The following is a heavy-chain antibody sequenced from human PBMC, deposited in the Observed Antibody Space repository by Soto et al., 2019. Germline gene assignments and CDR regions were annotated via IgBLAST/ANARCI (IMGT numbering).Heavy chain of an antibody. J-gene: IGHJ3*02. Sequence: PGGSLRVSCAAAGFTFSSYSRNWVRQAPGKGLEWVSSISSSSSYIYYADSVKGRFTISRDNAKNSLYLQMNSLRAEDTAVYYCARWSHHAFDIWGQGTMVTVSS. CDR3: ARWSHHAFDI. CDR1: GFTFSSYS. CDR2: ISSSSSYI. V-gene: IGHV3-21*01.